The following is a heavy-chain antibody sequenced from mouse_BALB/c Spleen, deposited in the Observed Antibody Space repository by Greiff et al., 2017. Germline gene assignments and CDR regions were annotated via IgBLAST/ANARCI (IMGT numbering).Heavy chain of an antibody. CDR1: GDSITSGY. Sequence: EVKVVESGPSLVKPSQTLSLTCSVTGDSITSGYWNWIRKFPGNKLEYMGYISYSGSTYYNPSLKSRISITRDTSKNQYYLQLNSVTTEDTATYYCARYNIYPYYFDYWGQGTTLTVSS. CDR2: ISYSGST. J-gene: IGHJ2*01. D-gene: IGHD2-1*01. CDR3: ARYNIYPYYFDY. V-gene: IGHV3-8*02.